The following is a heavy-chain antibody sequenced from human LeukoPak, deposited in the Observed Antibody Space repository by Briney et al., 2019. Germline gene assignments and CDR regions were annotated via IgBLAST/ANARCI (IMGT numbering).Heavy chain of an antibody. CDR3: VFGGWYFSY. J-gene: IGHJ4*02. D-gene: IGHD6-19*01. Sequence: PGGSLRLSCAASGYIFSDHWMSWVSQTPGKGLEWVANIKEDGSESYYVDSVKGRFTTSRDNAKKSLYLQMDSLRAEDTAVYHCVFGGWYFSYWGQGTLVTVSS. CDR1: GYIFSDHW. V-gene: IGHV3-7*01. CDR2: IKEDGSES.